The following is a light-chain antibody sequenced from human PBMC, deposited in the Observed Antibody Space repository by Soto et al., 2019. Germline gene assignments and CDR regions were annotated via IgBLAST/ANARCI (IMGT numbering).Light chain of an antibody. Sequence: EIVMTQSPATLSVSPGERATLSYRASQTISSNLAWYQQKPGQAPRLLIYGASTRATGIPARFSGSGSGTEFPLTISSLQSEDFAVYYCQQYNNWPPQITFGQGTKVDIK. CDR2: GAS. CDR1: QTISSN. V-gene: IGKV3-15*01. J-gene: IGKJ1*01. CDR3: QQYNNWPPQIT.